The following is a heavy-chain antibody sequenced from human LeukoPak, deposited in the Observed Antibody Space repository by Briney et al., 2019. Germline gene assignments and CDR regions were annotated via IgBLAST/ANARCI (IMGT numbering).Heavy chain of an antibody. J-gene: IGHJ4*02. CDR3: ARDGGGDGYNYVFDY. Sequence: SVKVSCKASGGTFSSYAISWVRQAPGQGLEWMGGIIPIFGTANYAQKFQGRVTITADESTSTAYMELSSLRSEDTAVYYCARDGGGDGYNYVFDYWGQGTLVTVSS. CDR1: GGTFSSYA. CDR2: IIPIFGTA. D-gene: IGHD5-24*01. V-gene: IGHV1-69*01.